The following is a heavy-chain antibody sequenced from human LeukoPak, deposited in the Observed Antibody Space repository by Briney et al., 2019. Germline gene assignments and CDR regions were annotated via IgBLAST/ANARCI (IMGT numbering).Heavy chain of an antibody. CDR3: AKNGDRGAYCTGGTCYPYFYYYMDV. Sequence: PGGSLTLSCAASGITFSSYGMSWVRQPPGKGLEWVSSINSTGGTTYYAASVKWRFTISGDNSKNTLYLQMNSLRGEETAIYCCAKNGDRGAYCTGGTCYPYFYYYMDVWGKGTTVT. V-gene: IGHV3-23*01. CDR1: GITFSSYG. CDR2: INSTGGTT. J-gene: IGHJ6*03. D-gene: IGHD2-15*01.